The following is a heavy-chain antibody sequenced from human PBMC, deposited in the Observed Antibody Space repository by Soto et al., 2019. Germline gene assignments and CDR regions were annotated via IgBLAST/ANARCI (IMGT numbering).Heavy chain of an antibody. CDR1: GGSMTSYY. J-gene: IGHJ4*02. CDR3: ARSQRGRTAFTFDY. D-gene: IGHD3-16*01. CDR2: IDDAGST. Sequence: SSETLSLTCRVSGGSMTSYYWNWLRQSPGKGLEWIGYIDDAGSTKFNPSLRSRVSMSILTSQGQVSLTLDSVTAADTAVYFCARSQRGRTAFTFDYWGQGALVTVSS. V-gene: IGHV4-59*01.